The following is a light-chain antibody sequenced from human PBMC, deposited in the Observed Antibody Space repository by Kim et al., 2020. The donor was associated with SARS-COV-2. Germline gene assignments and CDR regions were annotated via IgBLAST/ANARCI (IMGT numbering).Light chain of an antibody. CDR1: QSSSTY. CDR3: QQSYSTLFT. J-gene: IGKJ3*01. V-gene: IGKV1-39*01. Sequence: ASVGDKVTSTCRASQSSSTYLNWYEQKPGKAPKLLIYGASSLQSGVPSRFSGSGSGTDFTLTISSLQPEDFATYYCQQSYSTLFTFGPGTKVDIK. CDR2: GAS.